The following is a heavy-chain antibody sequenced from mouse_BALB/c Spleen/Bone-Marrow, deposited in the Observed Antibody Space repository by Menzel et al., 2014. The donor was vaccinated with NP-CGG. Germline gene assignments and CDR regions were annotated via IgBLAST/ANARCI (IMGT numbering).Heavy chain of an antibody. J-gene: IGHJ2*01. CDR2: ISSGSSTI. CDR1: GFTFSSFG. CDR3: TRGGNWDDFDY. V-gene: IGHV5-17*02. Sequence: DVKLVESGGGLVQPGGSRKPSCAASGFTFSSFGMHWVRQAPEKGLEWVAYISSGSSTIFYADTVKGRFTVSRDNPKNTLFLQMTSLRSEDTAMYYCTRGGNWDDFDYWGQGTTLTVSS. D-gene: IGHD4-1*01.